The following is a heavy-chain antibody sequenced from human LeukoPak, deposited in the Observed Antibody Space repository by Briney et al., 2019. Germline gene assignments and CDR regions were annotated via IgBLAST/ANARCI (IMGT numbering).Heavy chain of an antibody. V-gene: IGHV4-39*07. Sequence: SETLSLTCTVSGDSISSSSDYWGWIRQPPGKGLEWIGSIYYSGSTYYNPSLKSRVTVSLDTSKNQFSLKLSSVTAADTAVYYCARDKRGEDNWFDPWGQGTLVTVSS. CDR3: ARDKRGEDNWFDP. J-gene: IGHJ5*02. CDR1: GDSISSSSDY. CDR2: IYYSGST.